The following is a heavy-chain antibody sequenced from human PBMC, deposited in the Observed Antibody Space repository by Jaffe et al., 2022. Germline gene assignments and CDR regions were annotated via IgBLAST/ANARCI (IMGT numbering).Heavy chain of an antibody. V-gene: IGHV4-39*01. CDR2: IYYSGST. CDR3: ARQGGYCSSTSCYPMDV. CDR1: GGSISSSSYY. D-gene: IGHD2-2*01. Sequence: QLQLQESGPGLVKPSETLSLTCTVSGGSISSSSYYWGWIRQPPGKGLEWIGSIYYSGSTYYNPSLKSRVTISVDTSKNQFSLKLSSVTAADTAVYYCARQGGYCSSTSCYPMDVWGKGTTVTVSS. J-gene: IGHJ6*04.